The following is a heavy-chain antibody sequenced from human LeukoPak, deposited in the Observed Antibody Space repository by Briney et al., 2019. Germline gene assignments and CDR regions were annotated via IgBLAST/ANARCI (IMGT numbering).Heavy chain of an antibody. CDR3: ASRGKYSSSSGWFDP. CDR2: IYYSGST. Sequence: SETLSLTCTVSGGSISSSSYYWGWIRQPPGKGLEWIGSIYYSGSTYYNPSLKSRVTISVDTSKNQSSLELSSVTAADTAVYYCASRGKYSSSSGWFDPWGQGTLVTVSS. D-gene: IGHD6-6*01. J-gene: IGHJ5*02. V-gene: IGHV4-39*01. CDR1: GGSISSSSYY.